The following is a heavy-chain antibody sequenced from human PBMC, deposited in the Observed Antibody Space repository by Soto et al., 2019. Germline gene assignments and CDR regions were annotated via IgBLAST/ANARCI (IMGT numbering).Heavy chain of an antibody. D-gene: IGHD1-7*01. V-gene: IGHV4-39*01. CDR1: GGSLSSCSYY. Sequence: PSETLSLTCTVSGGSLSSCSYYWGWVRQPPGKGLEWIGSIYYSGSTYYNPSLKSRVTISVDTSKNQFSLKLSSVTAADTAVYYCARLQSPGITGTTHFDYWGQGTLVTV. CDR3: ARLQSPGITGTTHFDY. CDR2: IYYSGST. J-gene: IGHJ4*02.